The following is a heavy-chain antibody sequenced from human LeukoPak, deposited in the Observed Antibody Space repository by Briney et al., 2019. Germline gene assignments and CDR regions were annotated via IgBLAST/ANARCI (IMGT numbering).Heavy chain of an antibody. CDR3: ARYVRGGIWGSYRTADY. J-gene: IGHJ4*02. D-gene: IGHD3-16*02. V-gene: IGHV1-8*02. Sequence: ASVKVSCKASGYTFTGYYMHWVRQATGQGLEWMGWMNPNSGNTGYAQKFQGRVTMTRNTSISTAYMELSSLRSEDTAVYYCARYVRGGIWGSYRTADYWGQGTLVTVSS. CDR1: GYTFTGYY. CDR2: MNPNSGNT.